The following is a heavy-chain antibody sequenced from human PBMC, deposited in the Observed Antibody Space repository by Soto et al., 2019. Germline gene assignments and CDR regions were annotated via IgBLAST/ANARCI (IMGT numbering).Heavy chain of an antibody. Sequence: QVQLVQSGAEVKKPGASVKVSCKASGYTFSSYALYWVRKAPGQRLEWMGWINAANGNVKYSQKFQGRVTITRDTSASTAYMELSSLRSEDTAVYYCARAVGQFDPWGQGTLVTVSS. CDR1: GYTFSSYA. CDR2: INAANGNV. J-gene: IGHJ5*02. D-gene: IGHD6-19*01. CDR3: ARAVGQFDP. V-gene: IGHV1-3*01.